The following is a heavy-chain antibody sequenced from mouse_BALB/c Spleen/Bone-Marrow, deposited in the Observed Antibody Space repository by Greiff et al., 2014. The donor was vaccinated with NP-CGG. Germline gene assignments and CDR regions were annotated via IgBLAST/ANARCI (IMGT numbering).Heavy chain of an antibody. V-gene: IGHV3-1*02. J-gene: IGHJ3*01. CDR2: IHYSGST. CDR3: ARREDLDSAWFAY. CDR1: GYSITSGYS. Sequence: VQLQQSGPDLVKPSQSLSLTCTVTGYSITSGYSWHWIRQFPGNKLEWMGYIHYSGSTNYNPSLKSRISITRDTSKNQFFLQWNSVTTEDTATYYCARREDLDSAWFAYGGQGTLVTVSA.